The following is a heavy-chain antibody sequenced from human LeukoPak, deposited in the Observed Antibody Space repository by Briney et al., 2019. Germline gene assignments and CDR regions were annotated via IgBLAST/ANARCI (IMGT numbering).Heavy chain of an antibody. Sequence: ASVKVSCKASGYTFTSYGISWVRQAPGQGLEWMGWISAYNGNTNYAQKLQDRVTMTTDTSTSKAYMQMRSLRSDDTAVYYCARVNDYDGPGFFDYWGQGTLVTVSS. CDR1: GYTFTSYG. CDR3: ARVNDYDGPGFFDY. J-gene: IGHJ4*02. D-gene: IGHD4-17*01. CDR2: ISAYNGNT. V-gene: IGHV1-18*01.